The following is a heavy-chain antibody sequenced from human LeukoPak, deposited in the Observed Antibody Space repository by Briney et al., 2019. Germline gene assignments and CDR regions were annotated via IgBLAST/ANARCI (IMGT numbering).Heavy chain of an antibody. V-gene: IGHV3-23*01. CDR2: ISGSGDRT. Sequence: GGSLRLSCAASGFSFNNHGMNWVRQAPGKGLEWVSGISGSGDRTYYADSVKGRFTISRDNSKNTLYLQVNSPRAEDTAVYYCATDDGWIMFSSWGQGTLVTVSS. CDR3: ATDDGWIMFSS. D-gene: IGHD3-16*01. CDR1: GFSFNNHG. J-gene: IGHJ5*02.